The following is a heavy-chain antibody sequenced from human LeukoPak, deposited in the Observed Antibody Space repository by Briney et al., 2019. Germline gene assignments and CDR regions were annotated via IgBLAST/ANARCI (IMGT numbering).Heavy chain of an antibody. CDR3: ARDRTGYYGSGSYYMGWFDP. CDR1: GFTFSSYP. V-gene: IGHV3-64*04. J-gene: IGHJ5*02. Sequence: GVSLRLSCSASGFTFSSYPMHWVRQAPGKGLEYVTAISSNGDNTYYADSVKGRFTISRDNSKNTMYLQMNSLRAEDTAVHYCARDRTGYYGSGSYYMGWFDPWGQGTLVTVSS. D-gene: IGHD3-10*01. CDR2: ISSNGDNT.